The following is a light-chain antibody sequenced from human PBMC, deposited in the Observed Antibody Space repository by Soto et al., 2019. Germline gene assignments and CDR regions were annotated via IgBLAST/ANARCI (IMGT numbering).Light chain of an antibody. CDR3: QQYGSSPRT. CDR1: QSVSSSY. J-gene: IGKJ1*01. CDR2: GAS. V-gene: IGKV3-20*01. Sequence: EIVLTQSPGTLSLSPGERATLSCRASQSVSSSYLAWYQQKAGQAPPLLIYGASSRATGIPDRFSGSGSGTDFNLPSSRLEAEDVAVYYCQQYGSSPRTFGQGTKLEIK.